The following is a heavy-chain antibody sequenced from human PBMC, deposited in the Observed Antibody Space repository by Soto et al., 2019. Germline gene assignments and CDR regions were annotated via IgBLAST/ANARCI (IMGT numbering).Heavy chain of an antibody. V-gene: IGHV1-69*13. Sequence: ASVKVSCKASGGTFSSYAISWVRQAPGQGFEWMGGIIPIFGTANHAQKFQGRVTITADESTSTAYMELSSLRSEDTALYYCASRYCSSTSCYWLSYFDYWGQGTLVTVSS. D-gene: IGHD2-2*01. CDR1: GGTFSSYA. J-gene: IGHJ4*02. CDR2: IIPIFGTA. CDR3: ASRYCSSTSCYWLSYFDY.